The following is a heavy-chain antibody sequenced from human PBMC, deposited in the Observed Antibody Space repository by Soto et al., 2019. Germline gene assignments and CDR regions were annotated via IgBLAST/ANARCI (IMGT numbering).Heavy chain of an antibody. V-gene: IGHV3-30*18. CDR1: GFTFSSYG. D-gene: IGHD3-3*01. CDR2: ISYDGSNK. Sequence: QVQLVESGGGVVQPGRSLRLSCAASGFTFSSYGMHWVRQAPGKGLEWVAVISYDGSNKYYADSVKGRFTISRDNXKXXLYRQMNSLRAEDTAVYYCAKGSRRWHYYYYGMDVWGQGTTVTVSS. J-gene: IGHJ6*02. CDR3: AKGSRRWHYYYYGMDV.